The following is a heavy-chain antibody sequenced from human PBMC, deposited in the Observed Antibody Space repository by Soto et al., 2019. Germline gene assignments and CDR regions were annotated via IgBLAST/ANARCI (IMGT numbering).Heavy chain of an antibody. J-gene: IGHJ4*02. CDR2: INHIGIT. Sequence: QVQLQQWGAGLLKPSETLSLTCAISGGSFSGFYSTWIRQPPGKGLEWIGEINHIGITHYNPSLKSRVTISLDTSKSQFSLNLSSVTAADTAVYYCTRGYALSWHTPHYWGQGALVTVSS. CDR3: TRGYALSWHTPHY. CDR1: GGSFSGFY. V-gene: IGHV4-34*01. D-gene: IGHD2-15*01.